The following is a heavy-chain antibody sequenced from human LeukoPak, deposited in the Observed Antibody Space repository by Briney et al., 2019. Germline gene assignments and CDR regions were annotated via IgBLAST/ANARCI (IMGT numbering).Heavy chain of an antibody. J-gene: IGHJ4*02. Sequence: PSETLSLTCAVSGYSISSGYYWGWIRQPPGKGLEWIGSIYHSGSTYYNPSLKSRVTMSVDTSNNQFSLRLTSVTAADTAIYYCAKGVGRPPGYWGQGTLVTVSS. CDR1: GYSISSGYY. D-gene: IGHD1-26*01. V-gene: IGHV4-38-2*01. CDR2: IYHSGST. CDR3: AKGVGRPPGY.